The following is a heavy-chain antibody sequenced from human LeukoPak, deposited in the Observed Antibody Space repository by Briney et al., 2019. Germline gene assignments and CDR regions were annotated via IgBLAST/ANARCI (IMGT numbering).Heavy chain of an antibody. Sequence: GRSLRLSCAGSGFIFNNYAMHWVRQPPGKGLEWVSGISWNSGTIDYADSVKGRFTISRDNAKNSLYLQMNSLRDEDTAVYYCARGGSGWFQRDFDYWGQGTLVTVSS. CDR1: GFIFNNYA. J-gene: IGHJ4*02. D-gene: IGHD6-19*01. CDR2: ISWNSGTI. CDR3: ARGGSGWFQRDFDY. V-gene: IGHV3-9*01.